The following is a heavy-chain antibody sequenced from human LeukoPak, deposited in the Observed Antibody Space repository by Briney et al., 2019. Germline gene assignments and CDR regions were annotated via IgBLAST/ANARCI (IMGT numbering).Heavy chain of an antibody. CDR2: IRYDGSNK. CDR1: GFTFSSYG. Sequence: GGSARLSCAAYGFTFSSYGMHWVRQAPGKGLEWVAFIRYDGSNKYYADSVKGRFTISRDNSKNTLYLQMNSLRAEDTAVYYCARGGSYLSAFDIWGQGTMVTVSS. V-gene: IGHV3-30*02. D-gene: IGHD1-26*01. J-gene: IGHJ3*02. CDR3: ARGGSYLSAFDI.